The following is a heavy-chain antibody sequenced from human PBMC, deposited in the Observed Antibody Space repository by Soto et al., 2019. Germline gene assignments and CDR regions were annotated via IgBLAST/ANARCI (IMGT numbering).Heavy chain of an antibody. CDR2: ISGYNGDT. V-gene: IGHV1-18*01. D-gene: IGHD2-2*01. Sequence: QVQLVQSGAEVKKPGASVKVSCKASGYSFSSYVISWVRQAPGQGLEWMGWISGYNGDTSYAQKIQGRVTMTTDRSTSTVSMELRTLRYDDTAVYYCARDDASSSRARAFDLWGQGTMVTVSS. J-gene: IGHJ3*01. CDR3: ARDDASSSRARAFDL. CDR1: GYSFSSYV.